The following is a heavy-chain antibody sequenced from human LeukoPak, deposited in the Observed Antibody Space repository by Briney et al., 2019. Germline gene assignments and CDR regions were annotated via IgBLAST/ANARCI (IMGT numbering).Heavy chain of an antibody. CDR2: IYTSGST. CDR3: ARDGSQIVVVPAAMRYYYMDV. J-gene: IGHJ6*03. D-gene: IGHD2-2*01. CDR1: GGSISSYY. Sequence: SGTLSLTCTVSGGSISSYYWSWIRQPAGKGLEWIGRIYTSGSTNYNPSLKSRVTMSVDTSKNQFSLKLSSVTAADTAVYYCARDGSQIVVVPAAMRYYYMDVWGKGTTVTVSS. V-gene: IGHV4-4*07.